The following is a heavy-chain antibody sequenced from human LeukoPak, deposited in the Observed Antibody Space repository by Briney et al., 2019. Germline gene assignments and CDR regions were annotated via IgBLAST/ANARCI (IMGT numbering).Heavy chain of an antibody. V-gene: IGHV4-39*07. J-gene: IGHJ5*02. D-gene: IGHD3-10*01. CDR1: GGSISSSSYY. Sequence: SETLSLTCTVSGGSISSSSYYWGWIRQPPGKGLEWIGSIYYSGSTYYNPSLKSRVTISVDTSKNQFSLKLSSVTAADTAVYYCARVSGGRRGWFDPWGQGTLVTVSS. CDR3: ARVSGGRRGWFDP. CDR2: IYYSGST.